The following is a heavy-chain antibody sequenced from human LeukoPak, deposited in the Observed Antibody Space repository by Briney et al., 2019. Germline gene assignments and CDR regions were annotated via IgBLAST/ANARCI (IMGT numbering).Heavy chain of an antibody. J-gene: IGHJ4*02. D-gene: IGHD6-19*01. CDR2: IYYSGST. V-gene: IGHV4-39*01. Sequence: TSETLSLTCTVSGGSISSSSYYWGWIRQPPGKGLEWIGSIYYSGSTYYNPSLKSRVTISVDTSKNQFSLKLSSVPAADTAVYYCASLSSGWYVGVDYWGQGTLVTVSS. CDR3: ASLSSGWYVGVDY. CDR1: GGSISSSSYY.